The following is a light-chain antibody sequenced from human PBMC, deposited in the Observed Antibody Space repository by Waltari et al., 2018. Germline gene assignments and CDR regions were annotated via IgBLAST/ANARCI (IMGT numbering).Light chain of an antibody. J-gene: IGLJ2*01. Sequence: QSVLTQPPSASGPPGQRVTISCSGSSSNIGSNYVYWYQQLPGTAPKLLIYRNNQRPSWVPDRFSGSKPGTSASLAISGLRSEDEADYYCAAWDDSLSGVVFGGGTKLTVL. CDR1: SSNIGSNY. CDR3: AAWDDSLSGVV. CDR2: RNN. V-gene: IGLV1-47*01.